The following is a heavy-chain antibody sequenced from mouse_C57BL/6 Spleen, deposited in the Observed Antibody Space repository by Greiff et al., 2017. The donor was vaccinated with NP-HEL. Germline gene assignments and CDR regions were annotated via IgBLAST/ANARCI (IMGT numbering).Heavy chain of an antibody. CDR1: GYTFTSYW. J-gene: IGHJ4*01. V-gene: IGHV1-55*01. D-gene: IGHD1-1*01. Sequence: QVQLQQPGAELVKPGASVKMSCKASGYTFTSYWITWVKQRPGQGLEWIGDIYPGSGSTNYNEKFKSKATLTVDTSSSTAYMQLSSLTSEDSAVYYCARSDYYGRDYDAMDYWGQGTAVTVSS. CDR3: ARSDYYGRDYDAMDY. CDR2: IYPGSGST.